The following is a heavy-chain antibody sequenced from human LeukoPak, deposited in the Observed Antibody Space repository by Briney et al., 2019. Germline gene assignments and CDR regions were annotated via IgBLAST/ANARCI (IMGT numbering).Heavy chain of an antibody. J-gene: IGHJ4*02. CDR3: ATAVTTPDPTFDF. V-gene: IGHV1-2*06. CDR2: INPHSGVT. D-gene: IGHD4-17*01. Sequence: VASVNVSCKASGYTFTGHYIHWVRQAPGQGLEWMGRINPHSGVTNYAQKFQGRVTMTRDTSISTAYIELSSLRSDDTALYCCATAVTTPDPTFDFWGQGTLVTVSS. CDR1: GYTFTGHY.